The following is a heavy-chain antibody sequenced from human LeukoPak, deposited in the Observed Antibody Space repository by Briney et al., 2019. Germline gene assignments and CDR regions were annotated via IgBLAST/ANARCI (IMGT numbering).Heavy chain of an antibody. CDR3: TRISIAAPGVDY. D-gene: IGHD6-13*01. Sequence: GGSLRLSCAASGFTFSDYVMHWVRQAPGKGLEYVSAIDSNGDNTYYANSVKGRFTISRDNSKNTLYLQMGSLRVEDMAIYYCTRISIAAPGVDYWGQGTLVTVSS. J-gene: IGHJ4*02. CDR2: IDSNGDNT. V-gene: IGHV3-64*01. CDR1: GFTFSDYV.